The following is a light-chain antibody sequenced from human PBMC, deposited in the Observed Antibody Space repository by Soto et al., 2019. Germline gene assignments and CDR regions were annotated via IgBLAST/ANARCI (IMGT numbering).Light chain of an antibody. CDR1: QSVSSN. CDR3: HQYNNWPPGT. Sequence: EIVMTQSPATLSVSPGERATLSCRASQSVSSNLAWYHQKPGQAPRLLIYGASTRVTGIPARFSGSGSGTESTLPISSLQSEDFDVYYCHQYNNWPPGTFGQGTKVEIK. V-gene: IGKV3-15*01. J-gene: IGKJ1*01. CDR2: GAS.